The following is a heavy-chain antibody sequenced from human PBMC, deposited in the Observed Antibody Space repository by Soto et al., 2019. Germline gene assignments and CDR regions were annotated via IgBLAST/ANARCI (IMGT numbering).Heavy chain of an antibody. Sequence: GGSLRLSCAASGFTFSSYWMHWVRQAPGKGLEWVSRMNSDGISKSYADSVKGRFTISRDNAKNTLYLQMNSLRAEDTGVYYCASEESAADAFDIWGQGTMVTVSS. D-gene: IGHD6-13*01. V-gene: IGHV3-74*01. CDR2: MNSDGISK. CDR1: GFTFSSYW. CDR3: ASEESAADAFDI. J-gene: IGHJ3*02.